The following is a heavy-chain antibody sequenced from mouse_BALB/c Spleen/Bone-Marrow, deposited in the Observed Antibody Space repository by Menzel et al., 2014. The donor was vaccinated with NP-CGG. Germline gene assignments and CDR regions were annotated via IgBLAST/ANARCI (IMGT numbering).Heavy chain of an antibody. Sequence: DVMLVESGGGLVQPGGSLNLSCAASGFDFSRYWVSWARQAPGKGQEWIGEINPGSSTINYTPSLKDKFIISRDNAKNTLYLQMSKVRSEDTALYYCARLTAYGAMDYWGQGTSVTVSS. V-gene: IGHV4-2*02. CDR1: GFDFSRYW. CDR3: ARLTAYGAMDY. D-gene: IGHD1-2*01. J-gene: IGHJ4*01. CDR2: INPGSSTI.